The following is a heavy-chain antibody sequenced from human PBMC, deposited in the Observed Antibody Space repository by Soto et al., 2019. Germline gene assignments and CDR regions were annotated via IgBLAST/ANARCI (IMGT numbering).Heavy chain of an antibody. J-gene: IGHJ4*02. D-gene: IGHD3-22*01. V-gene: IGHV4-59*01. CDR2: IHYSGST. Sequence: SETLSLTCTVSGGSISSYYWSWIRQSPGKGLEWIGYIHYSGSTNYNPSLKSRVTMSVDTSRNQFSLKLSSVTAADTAVYYCARSIDSSGYYFSNCWGQGTLVTVSS. CDR1: GGSISSYY. CDR3: ARSIDSSGYYFSNC.